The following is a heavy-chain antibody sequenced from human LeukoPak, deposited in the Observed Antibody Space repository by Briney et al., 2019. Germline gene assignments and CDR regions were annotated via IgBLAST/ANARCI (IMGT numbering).Heavy chain of an antibody. D-gene: IGHD2-2*01. CDR3: ARVAVIYQYYMNV. J-gene: IGHJ6*03. CDR2: ISSSGSTI. V-gene: IGHV3-11*04. CDR1: GFTFSDYY. Sequence: TGGSLRLSCAASGFTFSDYYMSWIRQAPGKGLEWVSYISSSGSTIYYADSVKGRFTISRDNAKNSLYLQLNSLTAEDTAVYFCARVAVIYQYYMNVWGKGTTVTVSS.